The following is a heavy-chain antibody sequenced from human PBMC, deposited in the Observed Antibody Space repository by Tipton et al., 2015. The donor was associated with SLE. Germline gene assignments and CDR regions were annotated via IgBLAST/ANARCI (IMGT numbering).Heavy chain of an antibody. V-gene: IGHV4-59*01. CDR2: IYYSGST. Sequence: LRLSCTVSGGSISSYYWSWIRQPPGKGLEWIGYIYYSGSTNYNPSLKSRVTISVDTSKNQFSLKLSSVTAADTAVYYCARDTSALDYWGQGTLVTVSS. J-gene: IGHJ4*02. D-gene: IGHD3-3*01. CDR1: GGSISSYY. CDR3: ARDTSALDY.